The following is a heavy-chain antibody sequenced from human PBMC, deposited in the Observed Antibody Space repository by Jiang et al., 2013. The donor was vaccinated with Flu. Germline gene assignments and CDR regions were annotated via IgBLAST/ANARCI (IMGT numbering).Heavy chain of an antibody. CDR3: ARGAWVGATDY. J-gene: IGHJ4*02. Sequence: AVIWYDGSNKYYADSVKGRFTISRDNSKNTLYLQMNSLRAEDTAVYYCARGAWVGATDYWGQGTLVTVSS. V-gene: IGHV3-33*01. D-gene: IGHD1-26*01. CDR2: IWYDGSNK.